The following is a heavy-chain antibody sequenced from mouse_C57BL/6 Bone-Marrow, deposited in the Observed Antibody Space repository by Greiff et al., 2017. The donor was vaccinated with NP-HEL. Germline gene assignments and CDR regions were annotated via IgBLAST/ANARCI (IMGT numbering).Heavy chain of an antibody. CDR3: ARYYGSSSWYFDV. D-gene: IGHD1-1*01. J-gene: IGHJ1*03. V-gene: IGHV1-63*01. CDR1: GYTFTNYW. Sequence: QVQLKESGAELVRPGTSVKMSCKASGYTFTNYWIGWAKQRPGHGLEWIGDIYPGGGYTNYNEKSKGKATLTADKSSSTAYMQFSSLTSEDSAIYYCARYYGSSSWYFDVWGTGTTVTVSS. CDR2: IYPGGGYT.